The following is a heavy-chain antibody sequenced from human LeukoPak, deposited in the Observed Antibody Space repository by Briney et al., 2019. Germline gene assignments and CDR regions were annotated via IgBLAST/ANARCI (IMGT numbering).Heavy chain of an antibody. CDR3: AKDLHHKWELLFDY. D-gene: IGHD1-26*01. CDR2: IRYDGSKK. CDR1: GFTFSSYG. V-gene: IGHV3-30*02. J-gene: IGHJ4*02. Sequence: QPGGSLRLSCAASGFTFSSYGMHWVRQAPGKGLEWVAFIRYDGSKKYYADSVKGRFTISRDNSKNTLYLQMNSLRAEDTAVYYCAKDLHHKWELLFDYWGQGTLVTVSS.